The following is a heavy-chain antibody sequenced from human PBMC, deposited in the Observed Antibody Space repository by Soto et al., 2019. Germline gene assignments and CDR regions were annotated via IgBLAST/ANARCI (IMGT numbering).Heavy chain of an antibody. D-gene: IGHD1-26*01. J-gene: IGHJ6*02. CDR1: GYTFTSYY. CDR2: INPSGGST. CDR3: ARVASGRYSFYYYYGMDV. V-gene: IGHV1-46*01. Sequence: ASVKVSCKASGYTFTSYYMHWVRQAPGQGLEWMGIINPSGGSTSYAQKFQGRVTMTRDTSKSTVYMELSSLRSEDKAVSYCARVASGRYSFYYYYGMDVWGQGTTVTVSS.